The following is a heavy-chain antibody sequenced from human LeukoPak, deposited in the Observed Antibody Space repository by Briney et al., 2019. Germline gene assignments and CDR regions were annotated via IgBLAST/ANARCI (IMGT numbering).Heavy chain of an antibody. V-gene: IGHV3-23*01. CDR2: ISGSGGST. CDR3: AKDPDDYYGSGSHPSFDP. J-gene: IGHJ5*02. Sequence: PGGSLRLSCAASGFTFSSYAMSWVRQAPGKGLEWVSAISGSGGSTYYADSVKGRFTISRDNSKNTLYLQMNSLRAEDTAVYYCAKDPDDYYGSGSHPSFDPWGQGTLVTVSS. CDR1: GFTFSSYA. D-gene: IGHD3-10*01.